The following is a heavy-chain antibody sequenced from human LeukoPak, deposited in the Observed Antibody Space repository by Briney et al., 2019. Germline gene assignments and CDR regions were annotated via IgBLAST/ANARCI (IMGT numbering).Heavy chain of an antibody. CDR3: ARGDYYDSSGYSQYFQH. V-gene: IGHV3-33*08. J-gene: IGHJ1*01. CDR1: GFTFSSYG. CDR2: IWYDGSNK. Sequence: GGSLRLSCAASGFTFSSYGMHWVRQAPGKGLEWVAVIWYDGSNKYCADSVKGRFTISRDNSKNTLYLQMNSLRAEDTAVYYCARGDYYDSSGYSQYFQHWGQGTLVTVSS. D-gene: IGHD3-22*01.